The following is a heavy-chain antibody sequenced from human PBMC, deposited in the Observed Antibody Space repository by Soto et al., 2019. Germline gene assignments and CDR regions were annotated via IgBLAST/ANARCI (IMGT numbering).Heavy chain of an antibody. CDR2: ITWRSAKM. D-gene: IGHD3-10*01. Sequence: EVQLVESRGGVVQPGRSLRLSCVASGFTFYNHGMHCVRQAPGRGLELVSGITWRSAKMGYADSVKGRFTISRDNAKKSLYLQMNSLRPEDTALYSCAKEDSGFSGYMDVWGKGNKVTVSS. V-gene: IGHV3-9*01. CDR1: GFTFYNHG. J-gene: IGHJ6*03. CDR3: AKEDSGFSGYMDV.